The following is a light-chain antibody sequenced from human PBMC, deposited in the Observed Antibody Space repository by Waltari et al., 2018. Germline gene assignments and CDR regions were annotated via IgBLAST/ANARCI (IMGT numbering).Light chain of an antibody. CDR1: QSIDNY. V-gene: IGKV3-11*01. Sequence: DIVLTQSPATLSLSPGESATLSCRARQSIDNYLAWYQQRPGQAPRLLIYGASYRAAGIPARFSGSGSGTDFTLTISGTQAIDEADYYCQAWDSSYARVFGGGT. J-gene: IGKJ4*01. CDR2: GAS. CDR3: QAWDSSYARV.